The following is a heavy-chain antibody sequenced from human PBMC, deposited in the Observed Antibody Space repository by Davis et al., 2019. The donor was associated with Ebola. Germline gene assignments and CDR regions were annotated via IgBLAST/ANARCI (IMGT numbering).Heavy chain of an antibody. Sequence: PGGSLRLSCAASGFTFSSYGMHWVRQAPGKGLEWVAVIWYDGSNKYYADSVKGRFTISRDNSKNTLYLQMNSLRAEDTAVYYCAKDRPLPLAYCGGDCSPGGMDVWGQGTTVTVSS. CDR2: IWYDGSNK. CDR1: GFTFSSYG. CDR3: AKDRPLPLAYCGGDCSPGGMDV. V-gene: IGHV3-30*02. J-gene: IGHJ6*02. D-gene: IGHD2-21*02.